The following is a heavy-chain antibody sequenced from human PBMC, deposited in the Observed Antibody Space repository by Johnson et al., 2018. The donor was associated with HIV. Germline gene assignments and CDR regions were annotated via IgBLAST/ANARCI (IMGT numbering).Heavy chain of an antibody. CDR1: GFTFSNAW. CDR3: ARGMYYNFWSGYGIRWDAFDI. CDR2: IKSKTDGGTT. Sequence: VHLVESGGGLVQPGGSLRLSCAASGFTFSNAWMSWVRQAPGKGLEWVGRIKSKTDGGTTDYAAPVKGRFTISRDDSKNTLSLQMNSLRAGDTAVYYCARGMYYNFWSGYGIRWDAFDIWGQGTMVTVSS. V-gene: IGHV3-15*01. D-gene: IGHD3-3*01. J-gene: IGHJ3*02.